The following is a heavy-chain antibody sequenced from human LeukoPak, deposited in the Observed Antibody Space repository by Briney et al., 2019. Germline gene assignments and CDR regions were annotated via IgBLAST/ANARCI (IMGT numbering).Heavy chain of an antibody. CDR3: ARHTDYYYYMDA. J-gene: IGHJ6*03. CDR1: GGSISSYY. V-gene: IGHV4-4*09. CDR2: IYTSGST. Sequence: SETLSLTCTVSGGSISSYYWSWIRQPPGKGLEWIGYIYTSGSTNYNPSLKSRVTISVDTSKNQFSLKLSSVTAADTAVYYCARHTDYYYYMDAWGKGTTVTVSS.